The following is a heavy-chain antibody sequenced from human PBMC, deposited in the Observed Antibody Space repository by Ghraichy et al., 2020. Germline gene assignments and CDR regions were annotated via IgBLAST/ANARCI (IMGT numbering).Heavy chain of an antibody. V-gene: IGHV1-18*04. D-gene: IGHD1-26*01. CDR1: GYTFTSYG. CDR2: ISAYNGNT. Sequence: ASVKVSCKASGYTFTSYGISWVRQAPGQGLEWMGWISAYNGNTNYAQKLQGRVTMTTDISTSTAYMELRSLRSDDTAVYYCARDRGGSYSSYYYYYGMDVWGQGTTVTVSS. CDR3: ARDRGGSYSSYYYYYGMDV. J-gene: IGHJ6*02.